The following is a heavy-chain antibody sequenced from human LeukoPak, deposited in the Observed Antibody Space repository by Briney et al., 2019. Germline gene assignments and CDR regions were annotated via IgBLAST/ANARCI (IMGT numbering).Heavy chain of an antibody. J-gene: IGHJ4*02. CDR2: IIPIFGTA. V-gene: IGHV1-69*13. CDR1: GYTFTSYA. Sequence: GASVKVSCKASGYTFTSYAISWVRQAPGQGLEWMGGIIPIFGTANYAQKFQGRVTITADESTSTAYMELSSLRSEDTAVYFCARDLGWSIAAPGWGQGTLVTVSS. CDR3: ARDLGWSIAAPG. D-gene: IGHD6-6*01.